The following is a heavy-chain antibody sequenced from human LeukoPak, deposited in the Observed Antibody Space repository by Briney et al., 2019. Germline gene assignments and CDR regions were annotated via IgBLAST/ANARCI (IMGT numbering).Heavy chain of an antibody. CDR1: GFSFNTYS. CDR3: TSRYCSTTNCYSFDN. CDR2: ISSTSAHI. V-gene: IGHV3-21*01. Sequence: GGSLRLSCAASGFSFNTYSMNWVRQAPGKGLEWVSSISSTSAHIFYADSVKGRFSISRDNAKNSLYLQMNSLRVEDTAVYYCTSRYCSTTNCYSFDNWGHGTLVTVSS. D-gene: IGHD2-2*01. J-gene: IGHJ3*02.